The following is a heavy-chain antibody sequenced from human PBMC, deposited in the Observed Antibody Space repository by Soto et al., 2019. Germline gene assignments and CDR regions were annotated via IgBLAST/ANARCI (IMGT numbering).Heavy chain of an antibody. CDR3: VKDFRCAD. Sequence: EVQLLESGGGLVHPGGSLRLSCAASGFTFSYYAMGWVRQAPGKGLEWVSAISDSGGTTYYTDSVKGRFTISRDNSKNTLYLQMNSLRAEDTAIYYCVKDFRCADWGQGTRVTVSS. CDR2: ISDSGGTT. J-gene: IGHJ4*02. CDR1: GFTFSYYA. V-gene: IGHV3-23*01. D-gene: IGHD2-8*01.